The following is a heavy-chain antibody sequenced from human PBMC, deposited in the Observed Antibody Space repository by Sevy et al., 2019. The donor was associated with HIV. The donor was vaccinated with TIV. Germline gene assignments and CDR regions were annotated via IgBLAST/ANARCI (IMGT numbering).Heavy chain of an antibody. J-gene: IGHJ4*02. Sequence: ASVKVSCKASGGTFSSYAISWVRQAPGQGLEWMGGIIPIFGTANYAQKFQGRVTITADESTSTAYMELSSLRSEDTAVYYCVLSFVVVPAAMTQMFSRGAFDYWGQGTLVTVSS. CDR3: VLSFVVVPAAMTQMFSRGAFDY. CDR2: IIPIFGTA. CDR1: GGTFSSYA. V-gene: IGHV1-69*13. D-gene: IGHD2-2*01.